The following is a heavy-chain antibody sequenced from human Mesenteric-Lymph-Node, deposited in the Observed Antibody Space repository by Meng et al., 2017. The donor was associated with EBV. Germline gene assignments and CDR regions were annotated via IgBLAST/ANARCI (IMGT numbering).Heavy chain of an antibody. Sequence: QPTEAGPGLVKSSTPLSRACTVSGGSISSGNYYWNWIRQHPGKGLEWIGYIYYSGNTHYNPSLESRVTISVDTSKNQFSLKLNSVTAADTAVYYCARVSIVVGWFDPWGQGTLVTVSS. CDR3: ARVSIVVGWFDP. CDR2: IYYSGNT. J-gene: IGHJ5*02. D-gene: IGHD2-2*01. V-gene: IGHV4-61*01. CDR1: GGSISSGNYY.